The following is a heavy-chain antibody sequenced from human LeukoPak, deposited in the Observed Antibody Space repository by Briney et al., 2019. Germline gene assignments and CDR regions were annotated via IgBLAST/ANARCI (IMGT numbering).Heavy chain of an antibody. J-gene: IGHJ4*02. CDR2: ISGSGGST. CDR1: GFTFSSYG. Sequence: GGSLRLSCAASGFTFSSYGSSWVRQAPGKGLEWLSAISGSGGSTYYADSVKGRFTIARDNSKNTLYLQMNSLRAEDTAVYYCAKDGAILTGYSSYWGQGTLVTVSS. CDR3: AKDGAILTGYSSY. D-gene: IGHD3-9*01. V-gene: IGHV3-23*01.